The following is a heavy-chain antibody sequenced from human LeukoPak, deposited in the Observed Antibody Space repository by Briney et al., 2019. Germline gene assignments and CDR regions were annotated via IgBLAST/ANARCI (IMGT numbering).Heavy chain of an antibody. CDR3: ARGSRHYYDSSGSSNWFDP. Sequence: GASVKVSCKASGYTFTGYYMHWVRQAPGQGLEWMGWINPNSGGTNYAQKFQGRVTMTRDTSISTAYMELSSLRSDDTAVYYCARGSRHYYDSSGSSNWFDPWGQGTLVTVSS. CDR2: INPNSGGT. J-gene: IGHJ5*02. D-gene: IGHD3-22*01. CDR1: GYTFTGYY. V-gene: IGHV1-2*02.